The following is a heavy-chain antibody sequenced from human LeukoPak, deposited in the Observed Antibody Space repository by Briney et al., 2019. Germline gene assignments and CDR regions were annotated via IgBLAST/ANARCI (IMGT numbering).Heavy chain of an antibody. V-gene: IGHV3-30*02. CDR3: AKDGPYYDFWSGYSPGGFDI. J-gene: IGHJ3*02. CDR1: GFTFSSYG. CDR2: IRYDGSNK. D-gene: IGHD3-3*01. Sequence: GSLRLSCAASGFTFSSYGMHWVRQAPGKGLEWVAFIRYDGSNKYYADSVKGRFTISRDNSKNTLYLQMNSLRAEDTAVYYCAKDGPYYDFWSGYSPGGFDIWGQGTMVTVSS.